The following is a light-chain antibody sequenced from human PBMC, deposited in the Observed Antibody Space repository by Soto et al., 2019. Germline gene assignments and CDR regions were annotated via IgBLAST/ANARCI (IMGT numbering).Light chain of an antibody. CDR1: SSDVGSYNR. J-gene: IGLJ1*01. CDR2: EVS. Sequence: QSALTQPPSVSGSPGQSVTISCTGTSSDVGSYNRISWYQQPPGTAPKLIMYEVSNRPSGVPDRFSGSKSGSTASLTISGLQAEDEADYYCSLYISGSTYVFGTGTKLTVL. V-gene: IGLV2-18*01. CDR3: SLYISGSTYV.